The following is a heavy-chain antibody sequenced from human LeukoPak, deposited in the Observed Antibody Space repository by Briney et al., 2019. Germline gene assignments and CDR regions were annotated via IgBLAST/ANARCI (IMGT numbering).Heavy chain of an antibody. D-gene: IGHD3-22*01. CDR1: GFTFSSYG. CDR3: AKDQFPRMIVVGFDY. V-gene: IGHV3-30*18. Sequence: TGGSLRLSCAASGFTFSSYGMHWVRQAPGKGPEWVAVISYDGSNKYYADSVKGRFTISRDNSKNTLYLQMNSLRAEDTAVYYCAKDQFPRMIVVGFDYWGQGTLVTVSS. CDR2: ISYDGSNK. J-gene: IGHJ4*02.